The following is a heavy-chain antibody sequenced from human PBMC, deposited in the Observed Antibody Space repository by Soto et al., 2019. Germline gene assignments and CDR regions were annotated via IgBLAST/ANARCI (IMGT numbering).Heavy chain of an antibody. Sequence: QVQLVQSGAEVKKPGASVKVSCKASGYTFTDYGISWVRRAPGQGLEWMGWIVTYNGNTQSAQNLQGRVTMTTDPYTGTAYMELRSLSSDDTAVYYCARGPQSTGWRGNRFDPWGQGTLVTVSS. J-gene: IGHJ5*02. V-gene: IGHV1-18*01. CDR2: IVTYNGNT. CDR3: ARGPQSTGWRGNRFDP. CDR1: GYTFTDYG. D-gene: IGHD6-19*01.